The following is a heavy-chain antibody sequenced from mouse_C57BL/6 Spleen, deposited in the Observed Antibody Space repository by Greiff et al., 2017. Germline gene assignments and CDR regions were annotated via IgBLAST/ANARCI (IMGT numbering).Heavy chain of an antibody. CDR1: GYTFTSYW. D-gene: IGHD1-1*01. CDR2: IDPSDSYT. CDR3: ARGEDYGSSYCFDY. Sequence: QVQLQQPGAELVRPGTSVKLSCKASGYTFTSYWMHWVKQRPGQGLEWIGVIDPSDSYTNYNQKFKGKATLTVDTSSSTAYMQLSSLTSEDSAVYCCARGEDYGSSYCFDYWGQGTTLTVSS. V-gene: IGHV1-59*01. J-gene: IGHJ2*01.